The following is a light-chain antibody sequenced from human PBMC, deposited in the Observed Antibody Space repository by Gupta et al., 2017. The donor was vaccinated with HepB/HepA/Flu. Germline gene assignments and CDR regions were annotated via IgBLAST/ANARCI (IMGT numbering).Light chain of an antibody. J-gene: IGKJ1*01. CDR3: QQRSNSWT. CDR1: QSVSSS. CDR2: DAS. V-gene: IGKV3-11*01. Sequence: DIVLTQSPVTLSLSPGEIATLSCRASQSVSSSLAWYQHKPGQAPRLLIYDASSRATGIPARFSGSGSGTDFTLTISSLEPGEFAVYYCQQRSNSWTFGQGTKVEIK.